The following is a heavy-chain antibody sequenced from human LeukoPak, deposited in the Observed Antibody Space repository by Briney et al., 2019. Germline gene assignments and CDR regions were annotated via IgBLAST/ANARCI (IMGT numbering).Heavy chain of an antibody. Sequence: GRSLRLSCAASGFTFSSYAMHWVRQAPGKGLEWVAVISDDGSNKYYADSVKGRFTISRDNSKNTLYLQMNSLRAEDTAVYYCARDYYGSGSSDYWGQGTLVTVSS. CDR3: ARDYYGSGSSDY. CDR2: ISDDGSNK. CDR1: GFTFSSYA. V-gene: IGHV3-30*04. J-gene: IGHJ4*02. D-gene: IGHD3-10*01.